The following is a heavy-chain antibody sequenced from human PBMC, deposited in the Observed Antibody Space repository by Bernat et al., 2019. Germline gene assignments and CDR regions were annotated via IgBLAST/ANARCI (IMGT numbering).Heavy chain of an antibody. CDR2: ISYDGSNK. V-gene: IGHV3-30*18. CDR1: GFTFSSYG. CDR3: AKDVGYCSGGSGYFYDY. Sequence: QVQLVESGGGVVQPGRSLRLSCAASGFTFSSYGMHWVRQAPGKGLEWVAVISYDGSNKYYADSVKGRFTISRDNSKNTLYLQMNSLRAEDTAVYYCAKDVGYCSGGSGYFYDYWGQGTLVTVSS. D-gene: IGHD2-15*01. J-gene: IGHJ4*02.